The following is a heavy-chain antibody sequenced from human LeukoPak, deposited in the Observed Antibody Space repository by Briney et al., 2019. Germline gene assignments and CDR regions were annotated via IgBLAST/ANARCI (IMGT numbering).Heavy chain of an antibody. J-gene: IGHJ4*02. CDR1: GGSISSYY. Sequence: SETLSLTCTVSGGSISSYYWSWIRQPPGKGLEWIGYIYHSGSTYYNPSLKSRVTISVDRSKNQFSLKLSSVTAADTAVYYCARDPYSSSWFDYWGQGTLVTVSS. CDR3: ARDPYSSSWFDY. CDR2: IYHSGST. D-gene: IGHD6-13*01. V-gene: IGHV4-59*12.